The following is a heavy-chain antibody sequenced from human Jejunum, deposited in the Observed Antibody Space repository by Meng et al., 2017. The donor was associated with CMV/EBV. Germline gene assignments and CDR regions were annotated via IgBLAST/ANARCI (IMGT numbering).Heavy chain of an antibody. V-gene: IGHV3-30*02. CDR3: AKEHVNDY. Sequence: SWGAEGFTFSTYGMHWVRQAPGKGLEWVAFIRYDGGNKDYADSVQGRFSISRDNSKNTLYLQMNSLRAEDTALYYCAKEHVNDYWGQGALVTVSS. CDR2: IRYDGGNK. J-gene: IGHJ4*02. CDR1: GFTFSTYG.